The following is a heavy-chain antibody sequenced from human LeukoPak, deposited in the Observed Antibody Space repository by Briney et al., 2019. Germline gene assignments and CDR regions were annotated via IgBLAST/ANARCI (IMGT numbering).Heavy chain of an antibody. CDR1: GYTFTGYY. CDR2: INPNSGGT. Sequence: RASVKVSCKASGYTFTGYYMHWVRQAPGQGLEWMGWINPNSGGTNYAQKFQGRVTMTRDTSISTAYMELSRLRSDDTAVYYCARAHYDFWSYWGQGTLVTVSS. D-gene: IGHD3-3*01. J-gene: IGHJ4*02. CDR3: ARAHYDFWSY. V-gene: IGHV1-2*02.